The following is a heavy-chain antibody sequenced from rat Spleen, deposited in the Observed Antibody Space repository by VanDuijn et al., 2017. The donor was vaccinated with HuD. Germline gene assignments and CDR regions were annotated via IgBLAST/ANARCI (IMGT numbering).Heavy chain of an antibody. Sequence: EVQLVESGGGLVQPGGSLKLSCAASGFTFSDYNMAWVRQAPKKGLEWVATILYDGSRTYYRDSVKGRFTISRDNAKRTLHLQMDSLRSEDTATYYCTTDRLGADYFDYWGQGVMVTVSS. D-gene: IGHD5-1*01. CDR2: ILYDGSRT. CDR1: GFTFSDYN. J-gene: IGHJ2*01. CDR3: TTDRLGADYFDY. V-gene: IGHV5S10*01.